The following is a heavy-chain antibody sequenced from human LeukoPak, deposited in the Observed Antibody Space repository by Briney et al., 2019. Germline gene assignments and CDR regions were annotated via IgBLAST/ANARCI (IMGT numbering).Heavy chain of an antibody. CDR3: ARETLVGATTYGAFDI. CDR2: IIPIFGTA. V-gene: IGHV1-69*05. Sequence: SVKVSCKASGGTFSSYAISWVRQAPGQGLEWMGRIIPIFGTANYAQKFQGRVTITTNESTSTAYMELSSLSSEDTAVYYCARETLVGATTYGAFDIWGQGTMVTVSS. CDR1: GGTFSSYA. D-gene: IGHD1-26*01. J-gene: IGHJ3*02.